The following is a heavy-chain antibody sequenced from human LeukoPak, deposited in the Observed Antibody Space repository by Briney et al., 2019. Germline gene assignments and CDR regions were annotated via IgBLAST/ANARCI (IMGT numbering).Heavy chain of an antibody. V-gene: IGHV4-4*07. CDR1: GGSISSYY. CDR3: ARAYSSSSWGAFDI. CDR2: IYTSGST. D-gene: IGHD6-6*01. J-gene: IGHJ3*02. Sequence: PSETLSLTCTVSGGSISSYYWSWIRQPAGKGLEWIGRIYTSGSTNYNPSLKSRVTMSVVTSKNQFSLKLSSVTAADTAVYYCARAYSSSSWGAFDIWGQGTMVTVSS.